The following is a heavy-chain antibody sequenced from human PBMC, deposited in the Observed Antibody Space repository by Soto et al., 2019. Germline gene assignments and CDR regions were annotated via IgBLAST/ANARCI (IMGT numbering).Heavy chain of an antibody. CDR2: ISSSSTI. J-gene: IGHJ4*02. CDR1: GFTFSSYS. D-gene: IGHD2-15*01. Sequence: EVQLVESGGGLVQPGGSLRLSCAASGFTFSSYSMNWVRQAPGKGLEWVSYISSSSTIYYADSVKGRFTISRDNAKNSLYLQMSSLRAEDTAVYYCARPNYCSGGSCYSRYWGQGTLVTVSS. V-gene: IGHV3-48*01. CDR3: ARPNYCSGGSCYSRY.